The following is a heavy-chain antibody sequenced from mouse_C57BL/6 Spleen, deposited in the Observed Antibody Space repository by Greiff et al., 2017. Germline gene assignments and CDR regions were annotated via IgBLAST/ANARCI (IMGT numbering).Heavy chain of an antibody. CDR3: AVYYGYDDYYAMDY. CDR1: GYTFTDHS. V-gene: IGHV1-78*01. D-gene: IGHD2-2*01. Sequence: QVQLQQSDAELVKPGASVKISCKVSGYTFTDHSIHWMKQRPEQGLEWIGYIYPRDGSTKYNEKFKGKATLTADKSSSTAYMQLISLTSEDSAVYYCAVYYGYDDYYAMDYWGQGTSVTVSS. CDR2: IYPRDGST. J-gene: IGHJ4*01.